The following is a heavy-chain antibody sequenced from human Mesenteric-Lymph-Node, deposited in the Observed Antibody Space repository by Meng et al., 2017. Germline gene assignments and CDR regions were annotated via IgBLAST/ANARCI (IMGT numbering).Heavy chain of an antibody. D-gene: IGHD1-14*01. CDR2: ISTSGDST. CDR3: AKDFKGVLPEAFDL. V-gene: IGHV3-23*01. CDR1: GFSFSNYA. Sequence: ESLKISCAASGFSFSNYAMIWARLIPGKGLEWVSGISTSGDSTYYAASVKGRFTISRDNSKNTLSLQMNSLRAEDTAKYYCAKDFKGVLPEAFDLCGQGTMVTVSS. J-gene: IGHJ3*01.